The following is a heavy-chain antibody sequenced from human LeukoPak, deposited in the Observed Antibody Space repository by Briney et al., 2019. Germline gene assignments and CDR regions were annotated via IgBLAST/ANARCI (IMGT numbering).Heavy chain of an antibody. CDR2: IIPIFGTA. CDR1: GGTFSSYA. D-gene: IGHD3-10*01. V-gene: IGHV1-69*06. CDR3: ARLGSGSFNYYYYGMDV. J-gene: IGHJ6*04. Sequence: GASVKVSCKASGGTFSSYAIGWVRQAPGQGLEWMGGIIPIFGTANYAQKFQGRVTITADKSTSTAYMELSSLRSEDTAVYYSARLGSGSFNYYYYGMDVWGKGTTVTVSS.